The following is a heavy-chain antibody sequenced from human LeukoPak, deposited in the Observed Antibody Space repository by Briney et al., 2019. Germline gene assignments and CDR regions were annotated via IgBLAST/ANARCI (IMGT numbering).Heavy chain of an antibody. CDR3: ARVIQPRDPLGPGVY. J-gene: IGHJ4*02. D-gene: IGHD3-3*01. CDR1: GCTFIGYY. Sequence: GASVKVSCKASGCTFIGYYMHWVRQAPGQGLEWMGWINPNSGGTNYAQKFQGRVTMTRDTSISTAYMELSRLRSDDTAVYYGARVIQPRDPLGPGVYWGQGTLVTVSS. CDR2: INPNSGGT. V-gene: IGHV1-2*02.